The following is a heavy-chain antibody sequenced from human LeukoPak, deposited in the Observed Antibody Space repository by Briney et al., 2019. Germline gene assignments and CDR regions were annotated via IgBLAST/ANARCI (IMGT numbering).Heavy chain of an antibody. D-gene: IGHD3-16*01. J-gene: IGHJ5*02. Sequence: GGSLRLSCAASGFTFSSYGMHWVRQAPGKGLEWVAVIWYYGSNKYYADSVKGRFTISRDNSKNTLYLQMNSLRAEDTAVYYCARDYTKNWFDPWGQGTLVAVSS. CDR3: ARDYTKNWFDP. CDR1: GFTFSSYG. CDR2: IWYYGSNK. V-gene: IGHV3-33*01.